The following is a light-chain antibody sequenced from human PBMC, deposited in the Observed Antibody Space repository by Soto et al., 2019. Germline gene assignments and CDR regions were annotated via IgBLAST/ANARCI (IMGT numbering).Light chain of an antibody. Sequence: DIQMTQSPSSLSASVGDRVTITCQASQDISNYLKWYQKQPGKAPKLLIYDASNLETGVQSRFSGSGSGTDFTFTISSLQPEDFATYYCQQYDNLPLTFGQGTRLEMK. J-gene: IGKJ5*01. V-gene: IGKV1-33*01. CDR3: QQYDNLPLT. CDR2: DAS. CDR1: QDISNY.